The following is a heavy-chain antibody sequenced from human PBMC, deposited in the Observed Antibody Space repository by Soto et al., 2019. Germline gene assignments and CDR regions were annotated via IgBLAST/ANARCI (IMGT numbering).Heavy chain of an antibody. CDR3: ARSWYYYDSSYAFDI. V-gene: IGHV3-11*05. CDR2: ISSSSSYT. D-gene: IGHD3-22*01. Sequence: QVQLVESGGGLVKPGGSLRLSCAASGFTFSDYYMSWISQAPGKGLEWVSYISSSSSYTNYADSVKGRFTISRDNAKNSLYLQMNSLRAEDTAVYYSARSWYYYDSSYAFDIWGQGTMVTVSS. J-gene: IGHJ3*02. CDR1: GFTFSDYY.